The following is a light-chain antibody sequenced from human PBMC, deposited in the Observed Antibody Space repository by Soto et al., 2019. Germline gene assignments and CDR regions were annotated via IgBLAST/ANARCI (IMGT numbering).Light chain of an antibody. CDR1: SSNIGSNT. CDR2: SNN. J-gene: IGLJ1*01. CDR3: AAWDDSLNGFYV. V-gene: IGLV1-44*01. Sequence: QSVLSPAPSASGTPGQSVTISCSGSSSNIGSNTVNWYQQLPGTAPKLLIYSNNQRPSGVPDRFSGSKSGTSASLAISGLQSEDEADYYCAAWDDSLNGFYVFGTGTKVTVL.